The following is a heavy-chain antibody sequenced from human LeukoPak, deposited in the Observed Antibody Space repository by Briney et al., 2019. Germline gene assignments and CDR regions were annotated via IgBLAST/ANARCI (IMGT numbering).Heavy chain of an antibody. V-gene: IGHV3-11*04. D-gene: IGHD2-2*01. CDR3: ARGGYCSSTSCYGSHNWFDP. Sequence: GGSLRLSCAASGFTFSDYYMSWIRQAPGKGLEWVSYISSSGSTIYYADSVKGRFTISRDNAKNSLYLQMNSLRAEDTAVYYCARGGYCSSTSCYGSHNWFDPWGQGTLVTVSS. CDR2: ISSSGSTI. CDR1: GFTFSDYY. J-gene: IGHJ5*02.